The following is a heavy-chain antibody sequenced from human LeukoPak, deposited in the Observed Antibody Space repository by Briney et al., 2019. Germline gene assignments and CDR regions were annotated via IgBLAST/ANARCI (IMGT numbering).Heavy chain of an antibody. V-gene: IGHV3-53*01. CDR1: GFIVSSKY. CDR2: IYSGGST. J-gene: IGHJ4*02. Sequence: LGGSLRLSCAASGFIVSSKYMSWVRQAPGKGLEWVSVIYSGGSTYYAASVEGRFTISRDNSKNTVYLQMNSLRVEDTAVYYCARAGPIDYWGQGTLVTVSS. CDR3: ARAGPIDY.